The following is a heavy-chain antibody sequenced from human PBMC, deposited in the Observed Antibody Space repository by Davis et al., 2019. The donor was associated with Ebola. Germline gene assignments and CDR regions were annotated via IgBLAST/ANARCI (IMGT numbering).Heavy chain of an antibody. D-gene: IGHD6-19*01. CDR2: IYYSGST. Sequence: MPSETLSLTCTVSGGSISSYYWSWIRQPPGKGLEWIGYIYYSGSTYYNPSLKSRVTISVDTSKNQFFLKLSSVTAADTAVYYCATGIAVAGTGFRYWGQGTLVTVSS. CDR3: ATGIAVAGTGFRY. J-gene: IGHJ4*02. V-gene: IGHV4-59*04. CDR1: GGSISSYY.